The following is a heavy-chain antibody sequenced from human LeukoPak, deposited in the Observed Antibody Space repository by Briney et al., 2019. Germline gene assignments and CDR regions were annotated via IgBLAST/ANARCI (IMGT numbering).Heavy chain of an antibody. Sequence: GGTLRLSCAASGFTFSGYGMSWVRQAPGKGLKWVSAISGSGGSTYYADSVKGRITISRDNSKNTLYLQMNSLRAEDTAVYYCARDLWATWSGSYDWERGAFDIWGQGTMVTVSS. CDR2: ISGSGGST. J-gene: IGHJ3*02. D-gene: IGHD1-26*01. V-gene: IGHV3-23*01. CDR3: ARDLWATWSGSYDWERGAFDI. CDR1: GFTFSGYG.